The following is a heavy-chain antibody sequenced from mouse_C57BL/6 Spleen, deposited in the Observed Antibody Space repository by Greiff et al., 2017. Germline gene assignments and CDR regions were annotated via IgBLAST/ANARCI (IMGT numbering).Heavy chain of an antibody. CDR2: IYPSDSET. J-gene: IGHJ1*03. CDR1: GYTFTSYW. Sequence: VQLQQPGAELVRPGSSVKLSCKASGYTFTSYWMDWVKQRPGQGLEWIGNIYPSDSETHYNQKFKDKATLTVDKSSSTAYMQLSSLTSEDSAVYYCAIRFITTSRYFDVWGTGTTVTVSS. V-gene: IGHV1-61*01. CDR3: AIRFITTSRYFDV. D-gene: IGHD1-1*01.